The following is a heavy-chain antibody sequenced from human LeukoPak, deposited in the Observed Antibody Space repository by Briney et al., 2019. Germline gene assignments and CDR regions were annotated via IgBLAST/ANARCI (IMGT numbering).Heavy chain of an antibody. CDR1: GFIFSSYC. CDR2: IKHDGSEE. Sequence: GGSLRLSCAASGFIFSSYCMSWVRQAPGKGLEWVASIKHDGSEEDYVDSVKGRFTISRDNAKNSLSLQLNSLRAEDTAVYYCARDFDDILTGYYDYWGQGTLVTVSS. CDR3: ARDFDDILTGYYDY. J-gene: IGHJ4*02. V-gene: IGHV3-7*01. D-gene: IGHD3-9*01.